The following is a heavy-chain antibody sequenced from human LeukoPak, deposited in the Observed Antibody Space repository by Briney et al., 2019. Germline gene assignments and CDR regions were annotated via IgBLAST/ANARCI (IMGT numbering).Heavy chain of an antibody. CDR3: ARVPYYDFWSGSEARFDY. Sequence: PSETLSLTCAVSGYSISSGYYWGWIRQPPGKGLEWIGSIYHSGSTYYNPSLKSRVTISVDTSKNQFPLKLSSVTAADTAVYYCARVPYYDFWSGSEARFDYWGQGTLVTVSS. J-gene: IGHJ4*02. CDR1: GYSISSGYY. V-gene: IGHV4-38-2*01. D-gene: IGHD3-3*01. CDR2: IYHSGST.